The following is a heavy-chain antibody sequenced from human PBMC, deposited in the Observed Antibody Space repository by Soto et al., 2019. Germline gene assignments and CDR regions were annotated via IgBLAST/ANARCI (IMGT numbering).Heavy chain of an antibody. V-gene: IGHV4-59*01. CDR3: AGEGYCSSTSCPIDY. J-gene: IGHJ4*02. Sequence: PSETLSLTCTVSGGSISSYYWSWIRQPPGKGLEWIGYIYYSGSTNYNPSLKSRVTISVDTSKNQFPLKLSSVTAADTAVYYCAGEGYCSSTSCPIDYWGQGTLVTVSS. CDR2: IYYSGST. D-gene: IGHD2-2*01. CDR1: GGSISSYY.